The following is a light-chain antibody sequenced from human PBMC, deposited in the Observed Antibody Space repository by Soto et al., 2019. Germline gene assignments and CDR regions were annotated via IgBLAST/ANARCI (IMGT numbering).Light chain of an antibody. CDR3: ISYTLTSSPV. Sequence: QSALTQPASVSGSPGQSITISCTGTSSDVGGYDFVSWYRQYPGQAPKILLYEVTHRPSGVPDRFSGSKSGNTASLTISGLQADDEADYYCISYTLTSSPVFGPGTTLTVL. V-gene: IGLV2-14*01. J-gene: IGLJ1*01. CDR1: SSDVGGYDF. CDR2: EVT.